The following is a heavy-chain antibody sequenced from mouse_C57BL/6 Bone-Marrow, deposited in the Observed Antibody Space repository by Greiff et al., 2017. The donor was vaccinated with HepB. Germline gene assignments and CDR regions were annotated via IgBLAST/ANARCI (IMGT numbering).Heavy chain of an antibody. CDR2: IDPGNGGT. D-gene: IGHD1-1*01. V-gene: IGHV14-4*01. CDR1: GFNFTDYY. Sequence: VQLQQSGAELVRPGASVKLSCTASGFNFTDYYMHWVKQRPGQGLEWIGWIDPGNGGTEYDEKFKGKATFTADKSSSTAYVQLSSLTSEDTAVYFCTSSTVYYYALDYWGQGTSVTVSA. CDR3: TSSTVYYYALDY. J-gene: IGHJ4*01.